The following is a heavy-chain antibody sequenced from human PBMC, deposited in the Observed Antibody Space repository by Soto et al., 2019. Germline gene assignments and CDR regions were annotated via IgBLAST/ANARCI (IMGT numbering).Heavy chain of an antibody. Sequence: GGSLRLSCAASGFTFDDYAMHWVRQAPGKGLEWVSGISWNSGSIGYADSVKGRFTISRDNAKNSLYLQMNSLRAEDTALYYCAKDIGAGGSSSSGTWGQGTLVTVSS. CDR3: AKDIGAGGSSSSGT. CDR1: GFTFDDYA. CDR2: ISWNSGSI. D-gene: IGHD6-6*01. J-gene: IGHJ5*02. V-gene: IGHV3-9*01.